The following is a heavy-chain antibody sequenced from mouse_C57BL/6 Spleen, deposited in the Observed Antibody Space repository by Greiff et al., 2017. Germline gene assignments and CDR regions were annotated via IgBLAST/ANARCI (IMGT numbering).Heavy chain of an antibody. Sequence: QVQLQQSGPELVKPGASVKLSCKASGYAFSSSWMNWVKQRPGKGLEWIGRIYPGDGDTNYNGKFKGKATLTADKSSSTAYMQLSSLTSEDSAVYFCARYYYFDYWGQGTTLTVSS. CDR3: ARYYYFDY. CDR2: IYPGDGDT. CDR1: GYAFSSSW. J-gene: IGHJ2*01. V-gene: IGHV1-82*01.